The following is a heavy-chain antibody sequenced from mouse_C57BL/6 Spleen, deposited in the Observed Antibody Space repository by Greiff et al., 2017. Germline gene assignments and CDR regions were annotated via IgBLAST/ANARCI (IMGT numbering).Heavy chain of an antibody. V-gene: IGHV5-16*01. CDR1: GFTFSDYC. CDR2: INYDGSST. J-gene: IGHJ1*01. D-gene: IGHD1-1*01. CDR3: ATDEDYNGSSYCWYIEV. Sequence: DVKLVASEGGLVQPGSSMKLSCTASGFTFSDYCMAWVRQVPEKGLEWVANINYDGSSTYYLDSLKSRFIISRDNAKNILYQQRSSLKTENTATYYCATDEDYNGSSYCWYIEVWGPGTSVTVSS.